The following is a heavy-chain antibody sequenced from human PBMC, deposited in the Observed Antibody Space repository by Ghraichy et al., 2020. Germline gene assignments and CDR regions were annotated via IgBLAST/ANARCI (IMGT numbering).Heavy chain of an antibody. V-gene: IGHV1-18*01. CDR2: ISAYNGNT. D-gene: IGHD3-22*01. J-gene: IGHJ4*02. CDR3: ARVRKAFFSHYDSSGYYSFDY. Sequence: ASVKVSCKASGYTFTSYGISWVRQAPGQGLEWMGWISAYNGNTNYAQKLQGRVTMTTDTSTSTAYMELRSLRSDDTAVYYCARVRKAFFSHYDSSGYYSFDYWGQGTLVTVSS. CDR1: GYTFTSYG.